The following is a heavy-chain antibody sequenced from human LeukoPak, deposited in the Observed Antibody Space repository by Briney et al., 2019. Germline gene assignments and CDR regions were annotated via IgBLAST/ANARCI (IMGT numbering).Heavy chain of an antibody. J-gene: IGHJ4*02. CDR3: VRTVATVGVSKPLDY. D-gene: IGHD4-23*01. Sequence: GGSLRLSCAASGFTFSSYGMHWVRQTPGKGLEWVTVISYDGSISYYTDPVKGRFTFSRDNSKNTLYLQMNSLRAEDTAVYYCVRTVATVGVSKPLDYWGQGALVTVSS. CDR1: GFTFSSYG. CDR2: ISYDGSIS. V-gene: IGHV3-30*03.